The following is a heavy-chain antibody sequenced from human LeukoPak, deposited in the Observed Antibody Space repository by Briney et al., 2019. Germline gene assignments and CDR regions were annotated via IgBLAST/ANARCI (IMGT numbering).Heavy chain of an antibody. Sequence: ASVKVSCKASGYTFTGYYMHWVRQAPGQGLEWMGWINPNSGGTNYAQKFQGRVTMTRDTSISTAYMELSRLRSDDTAVYYCARDRDRSHYRSVGHWGQGTLVTVSS. CDR3: ARDRDRSHYRSVGH. D-gene: IGHD6-25*01. J-gene: IGHJ5*02. CDR1: GYTFTGYY. CDR2: INPNSGGT. V-gene: IGHV1-2*02.